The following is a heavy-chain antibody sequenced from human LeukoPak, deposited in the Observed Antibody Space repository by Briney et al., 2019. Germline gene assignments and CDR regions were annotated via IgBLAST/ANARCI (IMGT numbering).Heavy chain of an antibody. CDR2: ISGSGGST. V-gene: IGHV3-23*01. CDR3: ARGPPLFDP. CDR1: GFTFSYSA. J-gene: IGHJ5*02. Sequence: GGSLRLSCAASGFTFSYSAMSWVRQAPGKGLEWVSAISGSGGSTYYADSVQGRFTISRDNARNSLYLQMNSLRAEDTAVYYCARGPPLFDPWGQGTLVTVSS.